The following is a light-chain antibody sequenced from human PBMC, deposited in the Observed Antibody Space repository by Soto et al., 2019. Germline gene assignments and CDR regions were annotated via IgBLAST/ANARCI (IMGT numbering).Light chain of an antibody. Sequence: EIVMTQSPATLSVSPGDRVTLSCRASQSVTTNLAWYQQKPGQAPRLLIYGASTRAPRIPARFSGSGSVTEFTLTISSLQSEDFAVYYCQQYNIWPPITFGQGTRLDIK. CDR3: QQYNIWPPIT. CDR1: QSVTTN. J-gene: IGKJ5*01. CDR2: GAS. V-gene: IGKV3-15*01.